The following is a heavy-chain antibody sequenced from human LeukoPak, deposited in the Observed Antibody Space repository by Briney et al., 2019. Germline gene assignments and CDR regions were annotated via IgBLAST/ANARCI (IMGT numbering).Heavy chain of an antibody. CDR2: IYSGGST. V-gene: IGHV3-53*01. CDR3: ASLSLGHY. Sequence: GGSLRLSCAASGFTVSNNYMSWVREAPGKGLEWVSVIYSGGSTYYADSVKGRFTISRDTSKNTLSLQMNSLRAEDTAVYYCASLSLGHYWGQGTLVTVSS. CDR1: GFTVSNNY. D-gene: IGHD6-6*01. J-gene: IGHJ4*02.